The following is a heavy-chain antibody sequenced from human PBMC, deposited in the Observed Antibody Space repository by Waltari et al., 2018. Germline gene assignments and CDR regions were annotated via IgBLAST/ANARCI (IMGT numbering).Heavy chain of an antibody. V-gene: IGHV4-4*02. CDR1: GGSFSSNDW. J-gene: IGHJ4*02. CDR2: IHHSGST. Sequence: QVQLKESGPGLVKPSGTLSLACDVSGGSFSSNDWWSWVLQPPGKGLEWIGEIHHSGSTKYNPSLKSRVLMSVDTSKNQISLTMKSVTAADTAVYYCARGVDGWPFDYGGQGT. D-gene: IGHD6-19*01. CDR3: ARGVDGWPFDY.